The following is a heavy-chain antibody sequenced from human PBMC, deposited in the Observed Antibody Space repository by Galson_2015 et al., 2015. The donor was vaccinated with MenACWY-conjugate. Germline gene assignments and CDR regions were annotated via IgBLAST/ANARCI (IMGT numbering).Heavy chain of an antibody. D-gene: IGHD5-12*01. J-gene: IGHJ4*02. CDR2: ISGSGGST. V-gene: IGHV3-23*01. Sequence: SLRLSCAASGFTFSSYAMSWVRQAPGKGLERVSAISGSGGSTYYADSVKGRFTISRDNSKNTLYLQMNSLRAEDTAVYYCAKDLDSGYDFFDYWGQGTLVTVSS. CDR3: AKDLDSGYDFFDY. CDR1: GFTFSSYA.